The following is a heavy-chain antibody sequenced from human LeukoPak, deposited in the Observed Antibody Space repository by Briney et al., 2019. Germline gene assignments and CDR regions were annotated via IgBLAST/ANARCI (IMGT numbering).Heavy chain of an antibody. CDR1: GFTFSSDG. D-gene: IGHD6-19*01. J-gene: IGHJ4*02. CDR2: IWYDGSNK. CDR3: AREMSLSSSGWYRHFDY. V-gene: IGHV3-33*01. Sequence: GRSLRLSCAASGFTFSSDGMHRVRQAPGKGLEWVAVIWYDGSNKYYADSVKGRFTISRDNSKNTLYLQMNSLRAEDTAVYYCAREMSLSSSGWYRHFDYWGQGTLVTVSS.